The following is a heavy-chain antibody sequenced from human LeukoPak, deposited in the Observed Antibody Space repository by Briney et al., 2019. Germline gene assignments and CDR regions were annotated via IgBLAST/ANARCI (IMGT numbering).Heavy chain of an antibody. CDR1: GGSFSGYY. Sequence: SETLSLTCAVYGGSFSGYYWSWIRQPPGKGLEWIGGINHSGSTNYNPSLKSRVTISVDTSKNQFSLKLSSVIAADTAVYYCARTLPHYYGSGRSYYYGMDVWGQGTTVTVSS. V-gene: IGHV4-34*01. J-gene: IGHJ6*02. CDR3: ARTLPHYYGSGRSYYYGMDV. D-gene: IGHD3-10*01. CDR2: INHSGST.